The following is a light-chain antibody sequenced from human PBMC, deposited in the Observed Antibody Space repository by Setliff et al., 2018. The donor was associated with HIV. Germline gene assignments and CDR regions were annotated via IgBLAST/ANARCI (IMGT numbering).Light chain of an antibody. Sequence: EIVLTQSPGTLSLSPGERATLSCRASQSVGSSYLAWYQQKPGQAPRLLIYGASSRATGIPDRFSGSGSGTDFTLTISRLDPEDFAVYYCQHYGNSPRTFGQGTKVDIK. CDR2: GAS. V-gene: IGKV3-20*01. CDR1: QSVGSSY. J-gene: IGKJ1*01. CDR3: QHYGNSPRT.